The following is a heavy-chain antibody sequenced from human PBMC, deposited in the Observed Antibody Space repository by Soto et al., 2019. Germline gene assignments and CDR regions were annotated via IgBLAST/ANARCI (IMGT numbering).Heavy chain of an antibody. CDR1: GFTFSRYS. CDR2: ISSSSSTI. Sequence: EVQLVESGGGLVQPGGSLRLSCAASGFTFSRYSMNWVRQAPGKGLEWVSYISSSSSTIYYADSVKGRFTISRDNAKNSLYLQVNSLRAEDSAVYYCARVTSMHHYDSWSGYQDNDAFDIWGQGTMVTVSS. D-gene: IGHD3-3*01. V-gene: IGHV3-48*01. CDR3: ARVTSMHHYDSWSGYQDNDAFDI. J-gene: IGHJ3*02.